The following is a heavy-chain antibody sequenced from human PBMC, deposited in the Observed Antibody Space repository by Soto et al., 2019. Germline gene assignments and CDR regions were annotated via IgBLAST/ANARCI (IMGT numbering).Heavy chain of an antibody. CDR2: INPNSGGT. Sequence: GASVKVSCKASGYTFTGYYMHWVRQAPGQGLEWMGWINPNSGGTNYAQKFQGSVTMTRDTSISTAYMELSRQRSDDTAVYYCARAGAPRLFGSHAFDIWGQGKMVTVSS. CDR1: GYTFTGYY. J-gene: IGHJ3*02. V-gene: IGHV1-2*02. CDR3: ARAGAPRLFGSHAFDI. D-gene: IGHD3-10*01.